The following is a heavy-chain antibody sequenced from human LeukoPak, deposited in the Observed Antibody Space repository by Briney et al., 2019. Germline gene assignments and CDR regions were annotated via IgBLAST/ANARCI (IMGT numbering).Heavy chain of an antibody. CDR2: INPNSGGT. V-gene: IGHV1-2*02. Sequence: GASVKVSCKASGYTFTGYYMHWVRQAPGHGLEWMGWINPNSGGTNYAQKFHGRVTMTKDTSISTAYLELSRLRSDDTAVYYCARAGYCSSTSCRYNWFDPWGQGTLVTVSS. D-gene: IGHD2-2*01. CDR3: ARAGYCSSTSCRYNWFDP. J-gene: IGHJ5*02. CDR1: GYTFTGYY.